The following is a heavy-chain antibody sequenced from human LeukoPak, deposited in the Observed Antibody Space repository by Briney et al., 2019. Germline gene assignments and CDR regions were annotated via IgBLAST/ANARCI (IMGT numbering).Heavy chain of an antibody. Sequence: PGGSLRLSCAASGFSVSNNYMSWVRQAPGKGLEWVSVIYSGGSTFYADSVKGRFTISRDNSKNTLYLQMSSLRAEDTAVYYCASDSYSPEYFQHWGQGTLVPVSS. J-gene: IGHJ1*01. CDR2: IYSGGST. V-gene: IGHV3-66*01. CDR1: GFSVSNNY. D-gene: IGHD2-15*01. CDR3: ASDSYSPEYFQH.